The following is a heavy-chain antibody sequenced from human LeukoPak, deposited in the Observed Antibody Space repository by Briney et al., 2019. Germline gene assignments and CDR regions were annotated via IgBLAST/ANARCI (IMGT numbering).Heavy chain of an antibody. Sequence: SETLSLTCTVSGGSISSYYWSWIRQPPGKGLEWIGYIYYSGSTNYNPSLKSRVTISVDTSKNQFSLKLSSVTAADTAVYYCARDVLHYYDSSGYYLDYWGQGTLVTVSS. CDR3: ARDVLHYYDSSGYYLDY. D-gene: IGHD3-22*01. J-gene: IGHJ4*02. CDR2: IYYSGST. CDR1: GGSISSYY. V-gene: IGHV4-59*01.